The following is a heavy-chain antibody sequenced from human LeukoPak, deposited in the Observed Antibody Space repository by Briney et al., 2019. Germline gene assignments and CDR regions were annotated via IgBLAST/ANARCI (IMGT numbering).Heavy chain of an antibody. Sequence: GESLKISCKGSGYSFTSYWIGWVRQMPGEGLEWMGIIYPGDSDTRYSPSFQGQVTISADKSISTAYLQWSSLKASDTAMYYCARQGSGIGTAAGTVTPYYYYYGMDVWGQGTTVTVSS. CDR3: ARQGSGIGTAAGTVTPYYYYYGMDV. J-gene: IGHJ6*02. D-gene: IGHD6-13*01. CDR1: GYSFTSYW. V-gene: IGHV5-51*01. CDR2: IYPGDSDT.